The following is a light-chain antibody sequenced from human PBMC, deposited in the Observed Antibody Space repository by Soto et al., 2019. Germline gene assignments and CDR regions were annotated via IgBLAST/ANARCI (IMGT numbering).Light chain of an antibody. V-gene: IGKV3-15*01. J-gene: IGKJ2*01. CDR2: GAS. Sequence: EIAMTQSPATLSLSPCESAALSCRASQSINSELPWYQQKPGQPPRLLIYGASTRATGVPARFTGSESGSEFTLTISGLQSEDFAVYYCQQGHNWPLTFGQGTRLEI. CDR1: QSINSE. CDR3: QQGHNWPLT.